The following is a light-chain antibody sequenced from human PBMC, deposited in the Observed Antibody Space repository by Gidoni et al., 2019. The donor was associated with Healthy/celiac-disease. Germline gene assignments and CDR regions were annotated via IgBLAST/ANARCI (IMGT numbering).Light chain of an antibody. CDR3: SSYTSSSTLV. V-gene: IGLV2-14*01. CDR2: AVS. Sequence: QSALTQPASVSGSPGQSITISCTGTSSAVGGYNYVSWYQQHPGKALKLMSYAVSNRPSGVSNRFSGSKSGNTASLTISGLQYEDEADYYCSSYTSSSTLVFGGGTKLTVL. J-gene: IGLJ2*01. CDR1: SSAVGGYNY.